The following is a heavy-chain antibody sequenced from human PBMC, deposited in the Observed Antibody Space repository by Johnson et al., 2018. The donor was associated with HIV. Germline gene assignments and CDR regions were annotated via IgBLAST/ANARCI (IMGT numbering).Heavy chain of an antibody. CDR3: ARGGIIHDAFDI. CDR1: GFTVSRNY. V-gene: IGHV3-66*01. CDR2: IYSGGST. Sequence: VQLVESGGGVVQPGRSLRLSCAASGFTVSRNYMNWVRQAPGKGLEWVSVIYSGGSTYHADSVKGRFTISRDNSKNTLYLQMNSLRAEDTAVYYCARGGIIHDAFDIWGQGTMVTVSS. D-gene: IGHD1-1*01. J-gene: IGHJ3*02.